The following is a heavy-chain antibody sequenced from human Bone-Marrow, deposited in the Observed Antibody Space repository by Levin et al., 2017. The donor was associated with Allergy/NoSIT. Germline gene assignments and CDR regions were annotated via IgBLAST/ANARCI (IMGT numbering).Heavy chain of an antibody. CDR1: GFTFSNCA. D-gene: IGHD5-18*01. CDR2: ISGTGAAT. CDR3: AKSRGNSYASLIDF. Sequence: GASVKVSCAASGFTFSNCAMGWVRQAPGRGLEWVSAISGTGAATYYVDSVKGRFILSRDNSKSTLYFQLDSLRVEDTAVYYCAKSRGNSYASLIDFLGQGTLVTVSS. V-gene: IGHV3-23*01. J-gene: IGHJ4*02.